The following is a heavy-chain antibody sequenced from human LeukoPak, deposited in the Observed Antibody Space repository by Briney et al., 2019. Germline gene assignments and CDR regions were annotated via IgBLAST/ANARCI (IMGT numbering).Heavy chain of an antibody. J-gene: IGHJ4*02. CDR1: GFTFSSYA. D-gene: IGHD1-14*01. CDR2: ISGGGGST. V-gene: IGHV3-23*01. CDR3: AKSRGTYHVFDS. Sequence: GGSLRLSCAASGFTFSSYAMSWVRQAPGKGLEWVSVISGGGGSTHYADSVKGRFTISRDISKNTLYLQMNNLRAEDTAVYYCAKSRGTYHVFDSWGLGTLVTVSS.